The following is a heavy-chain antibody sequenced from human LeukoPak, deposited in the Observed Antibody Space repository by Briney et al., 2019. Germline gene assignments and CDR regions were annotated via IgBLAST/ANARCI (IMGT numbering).Heavy chain of an antibody. V-gene: IGHV3-74*01. J-gene: IGHJ6*02. CDR3: AREDSSSFRDYYYYGMDV. CDR2: INSDGSST. Sequence: GGSLRLSCAASGFTFSSYWMHWVRQAPGKGLVWVSRINSDGSSTSYADSAKGRFTISRDNAKNTLYLQMNSLRAEDTAVYYCAREDSSSFRDYYYYGMDVWGQGTTVTVSS. CDR1: GFTFSSYW. D-gene: IGHD6-13*01.